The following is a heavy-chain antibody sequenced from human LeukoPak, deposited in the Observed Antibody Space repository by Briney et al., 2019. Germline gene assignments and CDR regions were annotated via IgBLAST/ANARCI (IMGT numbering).Heavy chain of an antibody. CDR3: AGDDSWGYSFDY. Sequence: GGSLRLSSAASGFTFCNYGMHWVPPAPGQGLEWVAVLWYDGSNKYYADPVKGRFTISRDNSKNTLYLQMNSLRAEDTAVYYCAGDDSWGYSFDYWGQGTLVTVSS. J-gene: IGHJ4*02. V-gene: IGHV3-33*01. D-gene: IGHD1-26*01. CDR2: LWYDGSNK. CDR1: GFTFCNYG.